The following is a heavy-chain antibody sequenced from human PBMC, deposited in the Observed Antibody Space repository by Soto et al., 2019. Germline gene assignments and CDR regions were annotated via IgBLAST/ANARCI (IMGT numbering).Heavy chain of an antibody. Sequence: PGGSLRLSCAASGFTFSSYGMHWVRQAPGKGLEWVAVIWYDGSNKYYADSVKGRFTISRDNSKNTLYLQMNSLRAEDTAVYYCARGPYDFWSGPNWFDPWGQGTLVTVAS. CDR1: GFTFSSYG. CDR2: IWYDGSNK. V-gene: IGHV3-33*01. CDR3: ARGPYDFWSGPNWFDP. J-gene: IGHJ5*02. D-gene: IGHD3-3*01.